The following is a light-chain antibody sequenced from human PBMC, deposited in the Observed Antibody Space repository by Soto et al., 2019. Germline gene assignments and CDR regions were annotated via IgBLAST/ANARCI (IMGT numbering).Light chain of an antibody. J-gene: IGKJ4*01. V-gene: IGKV3-11*01. CDR3: QQHSDWPLT. Sequence: EIVLIQSPVTLSLYTGERATLSCRASQSISSSLAWYQQNPGQAPRLLIFDASNRATGIPVRFSGSGSGTDFTLTISSLEPDDFTVYYCQQHSDWPLTFGGGTRVEI. CDR2: DAS. CDR1: QSISSS.